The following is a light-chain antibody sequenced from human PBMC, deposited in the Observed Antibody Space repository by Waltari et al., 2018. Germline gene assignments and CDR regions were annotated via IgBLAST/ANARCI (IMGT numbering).Light chain of an antibody. J-gene: IGKJ2*01. V-gene: IGKV3-15*01. CDR2: GAY. Sequence: EIVMTQPPATLFVLPGAGVPRSCRASESINTNLAWYKQKPGQAPRLLIYGAYSRATGVPARFSGGGSGTEFTLTISSLQPEDFAVYYCHQYKQWPPYTFGQGTKLEIK. CDR3: HQYKQWPPYT. CDR1: ESINTN.